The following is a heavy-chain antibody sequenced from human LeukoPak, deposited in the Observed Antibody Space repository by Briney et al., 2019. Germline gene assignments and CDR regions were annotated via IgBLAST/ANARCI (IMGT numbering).Heavy chain of an antibody. Sequence: GGSLRLSCAASGFTFNTYTMGWVRQAPGKGLEWVSDINASGGRTYYADSVKGRSAISRDNSKNTLFLQMNSLRAEDTALYYCARDRGTYYYGMDVWGQGTTVTVSS. CDR3: ARDRGTYYYGMDV. V-gene: IGHV3-23*01. CDR2: INASGGRT. CDR1: GFTFNTYT. J-gene: IGHJ6*02. D-gene: IGHD3-10*01.